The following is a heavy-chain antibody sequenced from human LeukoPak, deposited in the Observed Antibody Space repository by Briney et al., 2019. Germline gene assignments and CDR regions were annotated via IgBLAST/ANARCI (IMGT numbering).Heavy chain of an antibody. J-gene: IGHJ4*02. CDR2: IIPIFGTA. V-gene: IGHV1-69*13. CDR1: GGTFSSNL. CDR3: ARGPLGWQQLIGYFDY. D-gene: IGHD6-13*01. Sequence: SVKFSCKASGGTFSSNLISWVRQAPGQGLEWMGGIIPIFGTANYAQKFQGRVTITADESTSTAYMELSSLRSEDTAVYYCARGPLGWQQLIGYFDYWGQGTLVTVSS.